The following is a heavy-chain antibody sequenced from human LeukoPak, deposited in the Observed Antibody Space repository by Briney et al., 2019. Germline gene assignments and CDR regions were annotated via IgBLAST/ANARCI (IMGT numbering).Heavy chain of an antibody. Sequence: GGSLRLSCAASGFTFSDYGMSWVRQAPGKGLEWVTSTWYDGSKKWYADSVKGRFIISRDNSKNMLYLQMNSLRGDDTAVYYCAKMAAADPYTNSPLRPFDSSVHWDYWGQGTLVTVSS. CDR3: AKMAAADPYTNSPLRPFDSSVHWDY. CDR2: TWYDGSKK. J-gene: IGHJ4*02. D-gene: IGHD3-22*01. CDR1: GFTFSDYG. V-gene: IGHV3-33*06.